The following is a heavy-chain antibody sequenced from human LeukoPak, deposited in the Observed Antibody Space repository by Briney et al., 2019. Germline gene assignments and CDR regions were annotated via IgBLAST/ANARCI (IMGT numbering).Heavy chain of an antibody. V-gene: IGHV3-73*01. CDR2: IRSKANSYAT. D-gene: IGHD3-3*01. Sequence: PGGSLRLSCAASGFTFSGSAMHWVRQASGKGLEWVGRIRSKANSYATAYAASVKGRFTISRDDSKNTAYLQMNSLKTEDTAVYYCTRQESRELRFLEWGPGLDAFDIWGQGTMVTVSS. CDR3: TRQESRELRFLEWGPGLDAFDI. CDR1: GFTFSGSA. J-gene: IGHJ3*02.